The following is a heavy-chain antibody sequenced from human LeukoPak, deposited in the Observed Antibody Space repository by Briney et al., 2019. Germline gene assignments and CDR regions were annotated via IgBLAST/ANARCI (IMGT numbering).Heavy chain of an antibody. CDR3: ARGTDMTPITGYYSFVY. CDR1: GVSFSGYY. D-gene: IGHD5-24*01. V-gene: IGHV4-34*01. CDR2: INHSGGT. J-gene: IGHJ4*02. Sequence: PSETLSLTCAVSGVSFSGYYSSWIRQPPGKGLEWMGEINHSGGTNNNPSLKRRVTTSIDTSKNHISLKETALTAEDTAVYYCARGTDMTPITGYYSFVYWGQGTLVSVSS.